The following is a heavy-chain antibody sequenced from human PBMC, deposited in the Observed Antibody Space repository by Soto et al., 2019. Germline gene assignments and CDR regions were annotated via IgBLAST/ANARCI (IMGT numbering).Heavy chain of an antibody. J-gene: IGHJ4*02. CDR2: IRSKANSYAT. V-gene: IGHV3-73*02. CDR3: TRPGLGIAAREDY. Sequence: EVQLVESGGGLVQPGGSLKLSCAASGFTFSGSAMHWVRQASGKGLEWVGRIRSKANSYATAYAASVKGRFTISRDDSKNTAYLQMNSLKTEDTAVYYCTRPGLGIAAREDYWGQGTLVTVSS. D-gene: IGHD6-6*01. CDR1: GFTFSGSA.